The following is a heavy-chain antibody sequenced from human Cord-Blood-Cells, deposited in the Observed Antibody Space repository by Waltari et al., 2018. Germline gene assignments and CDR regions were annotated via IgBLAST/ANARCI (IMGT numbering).Heavy chain of an antibody. Sequence: QVQLVQSGAEVKKPGSSVKVSCKASGGTFSSYAISWVRQAPGQGLEWMGRIIPILGIANYAQKFQGRVTITADKSTSTAYMELSSLRSEDTAMYYCAATGYSGYYFDYWGQGTLVTVSS. CDR1: GGTFSSYA. V-gene: IGHV1-69*09. CDR3: AATGYSGYYFDY. J-gene: IGHJ4*02. D-gene: IGHD5-12*01. CDR2: IIPILGIA.